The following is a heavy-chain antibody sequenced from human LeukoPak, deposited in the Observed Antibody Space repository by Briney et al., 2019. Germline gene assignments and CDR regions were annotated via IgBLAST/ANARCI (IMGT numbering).Heavy chain of an antibody. V-gene: IGHV3-74*01. Sequence: GGSLKLSCAASGFTFSSYWMHWVRQAPGKGLVWVSRINSDGSSTTYADSVKGRFTISRDNAKNSLYLQMNSLRDEDTAVYYCARARDGSYDYWGQGTLVTVSS. CDR3: ARARDGSYDY. D-gene: IGHD1-26*01. CDR1: GFTFSSYW. J-gene: IGHJ4*02. CDR2: INSDGSST.